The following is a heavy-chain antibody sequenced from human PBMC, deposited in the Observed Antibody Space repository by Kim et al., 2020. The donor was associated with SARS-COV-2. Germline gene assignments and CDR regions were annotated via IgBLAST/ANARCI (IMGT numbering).Heavy chain of an antibody. CDR1: GYTYTDFW. J-gene: IGHJ3*01. Sequence: GESLKISCEGTGYTYTDFWIAWVRHMPGKGLEWMGIVSPSDSTTKYSPSFQGQVTISADKSINTAFLQWRSLKASDTAMYYFARCPYYDRRCRYWANSFD. V-gene: IGHV5-51*01. D-gene: IGHD3-16*01. CDR2: VSPSDSTT. CDR3: ARCPYYDRRCRYWANSFD.